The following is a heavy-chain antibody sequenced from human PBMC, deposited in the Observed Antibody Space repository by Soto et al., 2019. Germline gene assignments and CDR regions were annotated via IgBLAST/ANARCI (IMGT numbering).Heavy chain of an antibody. J-gene: IGHJ5*02. V-gene: IGHV6-1*01. CDR2: TYYRSKWYN. Sequence: SQTLSLTCAISGDSVSSNSAAWNWIRQSPSRGLEWLGRTYYRSKWYNDYAVSVKSRITINPDTSKNQFSLQLNSVTAADTAVYYCARDKSYYDSSGISWFDPRGQGTLVTVSS. D-gene: IGHD3-22*01. CDR1: GDSVSSNSAA. CDR3: ARDKSYYDSSGISWFDP.